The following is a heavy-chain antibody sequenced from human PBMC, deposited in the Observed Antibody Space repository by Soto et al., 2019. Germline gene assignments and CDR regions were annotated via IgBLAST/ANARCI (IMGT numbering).Heavy chain of an antibody. V-gene: IGHV4-39*01. CDR1: GGSISSSSYY. CDR3: ASTNYGDYGYYYYGMDV. CDR2: IYYSGSI. Sequence: SETLSLTCTVSGGSISSSSYYWGWIRQPPGKGLEWIGGIYYSGSIYYNPSLKSCVILSVDTNKTQFSLKLSTVTAADTAVYYCASTNYGDYGYYYYGMDVWGQGTTVTVSS. D-gene: IGHD4-17*01. J-gene: IGHJ6*02.